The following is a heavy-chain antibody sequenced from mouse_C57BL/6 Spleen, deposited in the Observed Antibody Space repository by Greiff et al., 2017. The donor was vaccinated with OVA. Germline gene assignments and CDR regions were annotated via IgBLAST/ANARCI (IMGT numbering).Heavy chain of an antibody. J-gene: IGHJ1*03. CDR2: IYPGDGDT. CDR3: ARPMVTDWYFDV. D-gene: IGHD2-2*01. CDR1: GYAFSSSW. Sequence: VMLVESGPELVKPGASVKISCKASGYAFSSSWMNWVKQRPGKGLEWIGRIYPGDGDTNYNGKFKGKATLTADKSSSTAYMQLSSLTSEDSAVYFCARPMVTDWYFDVWGTGTTVTVSS. V-gene: IGHV1-82*01.